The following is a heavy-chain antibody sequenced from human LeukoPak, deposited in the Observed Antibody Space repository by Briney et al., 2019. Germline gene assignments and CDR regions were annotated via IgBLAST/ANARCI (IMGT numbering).Heavy chain of an antibody. V-gene: IGHV4-34*01. Sequence: SETLSLTCAVYGGSFSGYYWSWIRQPPGKGLEWIGEINHSGSTNYNPSLKSRVTISVDTSKNQFSLKLSSVTAADTAVYYCASEVGANDYWGQGTLVTVSS. CDR3: ASEVGANDY. CDR2: INHSGST. CDR1: GGSFSGYY. J-gene: IGHJ4*02. D-gene: IGHD1-26*01.